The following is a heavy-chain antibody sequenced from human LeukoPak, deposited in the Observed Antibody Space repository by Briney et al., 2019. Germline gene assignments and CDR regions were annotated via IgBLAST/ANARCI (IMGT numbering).Heavy chain of an antibody. CDR1: GFTFSSYA. V-gene: IGHV3-74*01. Sequence: GGSLRLSCAASGFTFSSYAMSWVRQAPGKGLVWVSRINSDGSSTSYADSVKGRFTISRDNAKNTLYLQMNSLRAEDTAVYYCARPVGAANGGFDYWGQGTLVTVSS. CDR3: ARPVGAANGGFDY. CDR2: INSDGSST. J-gene: IGHJ4*02. D-gene: IGHD1-26*01.